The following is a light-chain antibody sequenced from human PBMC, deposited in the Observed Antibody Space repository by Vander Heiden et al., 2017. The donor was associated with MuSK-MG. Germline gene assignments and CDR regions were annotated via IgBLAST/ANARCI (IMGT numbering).Light chain of an antibody. V-gene: IGLV1-40*01. Sequence: QSVLTQPPSVSGAPGQRVTISCTGSSSNIGAGYDVHWYQQLPGTAPKRLIYGNSNRPSGVPDRFSGSKSGTSASLAITGLQAEDDADYYCQSYDSSLTVWVFGGGTKLTVL. J-gene: IGLJ3*02. CDR2: GNS. CDR3: QSYDSSLTVWV. CDR1: SSNIGAGYD.